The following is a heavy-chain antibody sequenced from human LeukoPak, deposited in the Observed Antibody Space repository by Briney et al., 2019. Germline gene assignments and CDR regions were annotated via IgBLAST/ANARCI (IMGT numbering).Heavy chain of an antibody. CDR2: INSDGSST. J-gene: IGHJ4*02. V-gene: IGHV3-74*01. CDR3: TRVSSSGGNSDY. D-gene: IGHD4-23*01. Sequence: GRSLRLSCAASGFTFSSYWMHWVRQAPGKGLVWVSRINSDGSSTTYADSVKGRFTISRDNAKNTLYLQMNSLRAEDTAVYYRTRVSSSGGNSDYWGQGTLVTVSS. CDR1: GFTFSSYW.